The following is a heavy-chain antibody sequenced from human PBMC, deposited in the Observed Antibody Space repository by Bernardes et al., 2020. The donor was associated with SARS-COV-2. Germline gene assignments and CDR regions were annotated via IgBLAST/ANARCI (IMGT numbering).Heavy chain of an antibody. CDR1: GFSLTTSAVG. CDR3: AHSFYNWNYGSYFDY. V-gene: IGHV2-5*01. Sequence: SGPTLVKPTQTLTLTCTFSGFSLTTSAVGVGWIRQPPGKALEWLALIYWNDDKRYSPSLNSRLTLTKDTSKNQVVLTMANMDPVDKATYYCAHSFYNWNYGSYFDYWGQGTLVTVSS. J-gene: IGHJ4*02. CDR2: IYWNDDK. D-gene: IGHD1-7*01.